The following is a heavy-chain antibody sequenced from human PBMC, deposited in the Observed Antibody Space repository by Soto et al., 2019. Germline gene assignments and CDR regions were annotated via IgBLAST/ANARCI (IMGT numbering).Heavy chain of an antibody. J-gene: IGHJ4*02. V-gene: IGHV3-30*18. CDR1: GFTFSDYG. CDR3: AKWPGGFDY. Sequence: QVQLVESGGGVVQPGRSLRLSCAASGFTFSDYGMHWVRQAPGKGLEWVAVISYDGSYKYYADSVKGRFTISRDNSKNTLYLQMNSLRPEDTAVYYCAKWPGGFDYWGQGTLVTVSS. CDR2: ISYDGSYK.